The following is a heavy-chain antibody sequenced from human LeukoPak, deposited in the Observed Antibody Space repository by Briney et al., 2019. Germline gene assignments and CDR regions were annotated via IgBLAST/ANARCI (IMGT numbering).Heavy chain of an antibody. CDR1: GGSISGYY. D-gene: IGHD3-3*01. V-gene: IGHV4-59*01. J-gene: IGHJ4*02. CDR2: IYYSGST. CDR3: ARDQGFLAY. Sequence: PSETLSLTCTVSGGSISGYYWSWIRQPPGKGLEWIGYIYYSGSTNYNPSLKSRVTMSVDTSKNQFSLKMSSVTAADTAVYYCARDQGFLAYWGQGTLVTVSS.